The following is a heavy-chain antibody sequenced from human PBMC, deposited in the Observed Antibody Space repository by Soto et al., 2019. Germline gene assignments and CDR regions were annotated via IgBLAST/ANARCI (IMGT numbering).Heavy chain of an antibody. V-gene: IGHV3-15*01. D-gene: IGHD6-19*01. Sequence: EVQLVESGGGLVKPGGSLRLSCAASGFTFSNAWMSWVRQAPGKGLEWVGRIKSKTDGGTTDYAAPVKGSFTISRDDSKDTAYLQMNNLKTEVTAVYYCNTDKQWLVLGGYLKATGDEAFDIWGQVTMVTVSS. J-gene: IGHJ3*02. CDR1: GFTFSNAW. CDR2: IKSKTDGGTT. CDR3: NTDKQWLVLGGYLKATGDEAFDI.